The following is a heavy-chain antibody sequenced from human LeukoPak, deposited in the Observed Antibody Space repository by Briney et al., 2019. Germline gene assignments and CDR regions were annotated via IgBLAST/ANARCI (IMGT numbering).Heavy chain of an antibody. J-gene: IGHJ4*02. CDR3: AKRGRYSGYYFDY. CDR1: GFTFSSYG. V-gene: IGHV3-30*18. D-gene: IGHD5-12*01. Sequence: PGRSLRLSCAASGFTFSSYGMHWVRQAPGKGLEWVAVISYDGSNKYYADSVKGRFTISRDNSKNTLYLQMNSLRAEDTAVYYCAKRGRYSGYYFDYWGQGTLVTVSS. CDR2: ISYDGSNK.